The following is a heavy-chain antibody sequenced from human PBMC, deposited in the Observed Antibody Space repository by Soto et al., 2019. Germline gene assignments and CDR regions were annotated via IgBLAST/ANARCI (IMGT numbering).Heavy chain of an antibody. J-gene: IGHJ4*02. CDR3: ARDRDYDLFDY. CDR1: GFTFSTYA. CDR2: LSSSSGTI. V-gene: IGHV3-48*01. Sequence: PGGSLRLSCAASGFTFSTYAMSWVRQVPGKGLEWVSCLSSSSGTIYYADSVKGRFTISRDNAKNSLYLQMNSLRAEDTAVYYCARDRDYDLFDYWGQGTLVTVSS. D-gene: IGHD3-3*01.